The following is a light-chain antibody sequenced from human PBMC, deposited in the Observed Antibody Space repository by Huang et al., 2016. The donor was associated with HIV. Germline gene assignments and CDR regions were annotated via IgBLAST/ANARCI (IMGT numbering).Light chain of an antibody. Sequence: EIVMTQSPATLSVSPGERVTPSCRASQSVSSYLSWYQQKPGQAPRLLIYGASTRATGTPARFSGSGSGTQFTLTISSLQSEDFAVYFCQQYNNKWYTFGQGTKLEMK. J-gene: IGKJ2*01. V-gene: IGKV3-15*01. CDR1: QSVSSY. CDR3: QQYNNKWYT. CDR2: GAS.